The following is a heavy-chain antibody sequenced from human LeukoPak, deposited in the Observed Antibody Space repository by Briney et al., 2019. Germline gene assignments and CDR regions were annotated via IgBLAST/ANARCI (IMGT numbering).Heavy chain of an antibody. CDR2: IYPGDSDT. CDR3: ARATVAANLYYGMDV. D-gene: IGHD6-19*01. V-gene: IGHV5-51*01. Sequence: GESLKISCKGSGYSFSNYWIGWVRQMPGKGLEWMGIIYPGDSDTRYSPSFQGQVTISADKSISTAYLQWSSLKASDTAMYYCARATVAANLYYGMDVWGQGTTVTVSS. J-gene: IGHJ6*02. CDR1: GYSFSNYW.